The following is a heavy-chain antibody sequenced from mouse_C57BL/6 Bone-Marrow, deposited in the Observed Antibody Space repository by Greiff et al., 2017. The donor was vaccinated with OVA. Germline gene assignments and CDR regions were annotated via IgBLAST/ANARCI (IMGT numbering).Heavy chain of an antibody. CDR2: IDPENGDT. CDR3: TIWGFAY. Sequence: VQLQQSGAELVRPGASVKLSCTASGFNIKDDYMHWVRQRPEQGLEWIGWIDPENGDTEYASKFQGKATITADTSSNTAYLQLSSLTSEDTAVYYCTIWGFAYWGQGTLVTVSA. CDR1: GFNIKDDY. V-gene: IGHV14-4*01. J-gene: IGHJ3*01.